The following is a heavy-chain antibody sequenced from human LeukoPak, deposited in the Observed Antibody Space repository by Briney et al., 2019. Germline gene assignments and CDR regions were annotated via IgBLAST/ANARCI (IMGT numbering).Heavy chain of an antibody. CDR3: ARAAYCGGGCYFLFDS. J-gene: IGHJ5*01. Sequence: GSVTVSCKASGYTFTDHFMHWVRQAPGQGLEWMGWIIPNWCYTIYAQYFPGRVTITTHTSISTAYMEFTRLTSDDTAVYYCARAAYCGGGCYFLFDSWGRGTLVTVSS. D-gene: IGHD2-21*02. CDR2: IIPNWCYT. CDR1: GYTFTDHF. V-gene: IGHV1-2*02.